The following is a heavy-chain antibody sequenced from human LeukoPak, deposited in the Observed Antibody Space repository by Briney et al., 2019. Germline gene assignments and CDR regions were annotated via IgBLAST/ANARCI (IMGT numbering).Heavy chain of an antibody. J-gene: IGHJ3*02. D-gene: IGHD1-20*01. CDR3: ETDNFNWAAFDI. CDR2: VWYEGTRK. V-gene: IGHV3-30*02. CDR1: GFTFSNYA. Sequence: GGSLRLSCAASGFTFSNYAMHWVRLAPGKGLEWVGVVWYEGTRKDYEDSVKGLFTISRDNSENTLDLQMNSLRHEDTAVYCCETDNFNWAAFDIWGQGTMVTVSS.